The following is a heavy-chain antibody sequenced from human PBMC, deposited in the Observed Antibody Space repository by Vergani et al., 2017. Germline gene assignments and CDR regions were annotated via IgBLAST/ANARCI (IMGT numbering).Heavy chain of an antibody. CDR2: LCPSGST. Sequence: QVQMQESGPGLVKTSETLSLTCSASGAPISYWCWSWLRQPAAKGLEWIGRLCPSGSTNYKPSLKSRITMSIDTSKNQFSLKLTSVTAADTAVSYCATGAGPVDIWGQGTLVTVSS. CDR3: ATGAGPVDI. D-gene: IGHD7-27*01. J-gene: IGHJ4*02. CDR1: GAPISYWC. V-gene: IGHV4-4*07.